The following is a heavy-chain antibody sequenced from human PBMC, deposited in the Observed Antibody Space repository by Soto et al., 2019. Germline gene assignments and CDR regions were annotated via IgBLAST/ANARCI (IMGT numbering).Heavy chain of an antibody. D-gene: IGHD3-10*01. CDR3: TTDRGITETVIFTS. Sequence: GGSLRLSCAASGFTFSSYAMNWVRQAPGKGLEWVSAISGSGGTTEYPAPVKGRFTISRDDSKNTLSLQMDSLKTEDTALYYCTTDRGITETVIFTSWGLGTLVTVSS. CDR1: GFTFSSYA. J-gene: IGHJ5*02. V-gene: IGHV3-23*01. CDR2: ISGSGGTT.